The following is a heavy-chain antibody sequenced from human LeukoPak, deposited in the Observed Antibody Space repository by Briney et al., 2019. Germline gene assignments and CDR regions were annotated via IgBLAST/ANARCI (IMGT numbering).Heavy chain of an antibody. CDR3: AAMVGATRDAFDI. D-gene: IGHD1-26*01. Sequence: SGGSLRLSCAASGFTFDDYAMHWVRQAPGKGLEWVSGISWNSGSIGYADSVKGRFTISRDNAKNSLYLQMNSLRAEDTALYYCAAMVGATRDAFDIWGQRTMVTVSS. CDR1: GFTFDDYA. J-gene: IGHJ3*02. V-gene: IGHV3-9*01. CDR2: ISWNSGSI.